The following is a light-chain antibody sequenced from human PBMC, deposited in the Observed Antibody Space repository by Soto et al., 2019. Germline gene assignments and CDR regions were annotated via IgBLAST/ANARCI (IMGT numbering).Light chain of an antibody. Sequence: QSVLTQPASVSGSPGQSITISCTGTSSDIGGHDDVSWYQQHPGKVPKLLIYGVTDRPSGVSNRFSGSKSGNVASLTISGLQAEDEADYYCCSYTSDLTPYVFGTGTKPTVL. V-gene: IGLV2-14*03. CDR1: SSDIGGHDD. CDR2: GVT. J-gene: IGLJ1*01. CDR3: CSYTSDLTPYV.